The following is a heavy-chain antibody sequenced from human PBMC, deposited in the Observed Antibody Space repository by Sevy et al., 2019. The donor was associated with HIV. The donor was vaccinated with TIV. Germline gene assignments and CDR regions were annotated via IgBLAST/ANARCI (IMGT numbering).Heavy chain of an antibody. CDR2: MRSKAFAGTT. CDR1: GFTLGDYA. Sequence: GGSLRLSCTTSGFTLGDYAMSWVRQAPGKGLEWVGFMRSKAFAGTTEYAASVKGRFTISTDDSKASAHLQMNSLRTDDTGVYYCIRSRLLGYTAMVPDYWGQGTLVTVSS. J-gene: IGHJ4*02. V-gene: IGHV3-49*04. CDR3: IRSRLLGYTAMVPDY. D-gene: IGHD5-18*01.